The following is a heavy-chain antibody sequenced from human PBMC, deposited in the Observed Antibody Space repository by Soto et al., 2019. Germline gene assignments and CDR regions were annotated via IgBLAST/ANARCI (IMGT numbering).Heavy chain of an antibody. CDR2: ISYDGSNK. V-gene: IGHV3-30-3*01. J-gene: IGHJ6*02. CDR3: ARERIVGAPEGYYYYYGMDV. CDR1: GFTFSSYA. D-gene: IGHD1-26*01. Sequence: LRLSCAASGFTFSSYAMHWVRQAPGKGLEWVAVISYDGSNKYYADSVKGRFTISRDNSKNTLYLQMNSLRAEDTAVYYCARERIVGAPEGYYYYYGMDVWGQGTLVTVSS.